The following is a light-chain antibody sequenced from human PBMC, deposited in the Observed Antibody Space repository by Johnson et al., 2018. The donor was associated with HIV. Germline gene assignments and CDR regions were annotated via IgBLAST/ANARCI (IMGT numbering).Light chain of an antibody. CDR2: ENN. J-gene: IGLJ1*01. V-gene: IGLV1-51*02. Sequence: PSVSAAPGQKVTISCSGSNSNIGNNYVSWYHQVPGTAPKLLIYENNKRPSGIPDRFSGSKSGTSATLAITGLQTGDEADYYCGTLHSSLSTGGVFGSGTKVTVL. CDR1: NSNIGNNY. CDR3: GTLHSSLSTGGV.